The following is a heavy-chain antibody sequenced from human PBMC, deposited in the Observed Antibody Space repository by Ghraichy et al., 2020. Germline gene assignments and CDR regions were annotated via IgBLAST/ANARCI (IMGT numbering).Heavy chain of an antibody. CDR3: AKDIAVTIFGVVNWTDGMDV. CDR2: ISGSGGST. Sequence: GGSLRLSCAASGFTFSSYAMSWVRQAPGKGLEWVSAISGSGGSTYYADSVKGRFTISRDNSKNTLYLQMNSLRAEDTAVYYCAKDIAVTIFGVVNWTDGMDVWGQGTTVTVSS. CDR1: GFTFSSYA. D-gene: IGHD3-3*01. V-gene: IGHV3-23*01. J-gene: IGHJ6*02.